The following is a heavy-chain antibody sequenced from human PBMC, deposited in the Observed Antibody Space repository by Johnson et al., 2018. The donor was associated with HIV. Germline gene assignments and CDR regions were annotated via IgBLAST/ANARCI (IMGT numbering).Heavy chain of an antibody. CDR2: ISYDGSNK. D-gene: IGHD6-6*01. CDR1: GFTFSSYA. V-gene: IGHV3-30-3*01. Sequence: QVQLVESGGGVVQPGRSLRLSCAASGFTFSSYAMHWVRQAPGKGLEWVAVISYDGSNKYYADSVKGRFTISRDNSKNTLYLQMNSLRAEDTALYFCARDGRVEHLVDQGDAFDIWGQGTMVTVSS. CDR3: ARDGRVEHLVDQGDAFDI. J-gene: IGHJ3*02.